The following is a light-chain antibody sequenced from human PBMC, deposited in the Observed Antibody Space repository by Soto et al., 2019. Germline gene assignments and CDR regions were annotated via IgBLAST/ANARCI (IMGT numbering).Light chain of an antibody. CDR2: LGS. J-gene: IGKJ1*01. CDR1: QSLLHSNGYNY. CDR3: MQDQHRGT. Sequence: DFVMTQSPLSLPVTPGEPASISCRSSQSLLHSNGYNYLDWYLQKPGQSPQLLIYLGSNRSSGVPDRFSGSGSGTYFTLKISSVEAEDVGVYYCMQDQHRGTSGQGTKVEIK. V-gene: IGKV2-28*01.